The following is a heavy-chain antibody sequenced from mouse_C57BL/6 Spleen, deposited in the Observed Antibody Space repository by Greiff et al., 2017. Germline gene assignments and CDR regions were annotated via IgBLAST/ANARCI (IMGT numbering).Heavy chain of an antibody. V-gene: IGHV3-6*01. CDR1: GFSITSGYY. CDR2: ISYDGST. D-gene: IGHD2-5*01. J-gene: IGHJ3*01. CDR3: ARDAYYSNPFAY. Sequence: EVQVVESGPGLVKPSQSLSLTCSVSGFSITSGYYWNWNRQFPGNQLGLMSYISYDGSTKYTPSLTNRISITRDTSKNQFFLKLNSVTTEDTAKYSGARDAYYSNPFAYWGQGTLVTVSS.